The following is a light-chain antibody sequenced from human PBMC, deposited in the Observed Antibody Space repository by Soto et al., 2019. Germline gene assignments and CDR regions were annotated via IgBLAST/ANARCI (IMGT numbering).Light chain of an antibody. CDR1: QSVSSSY. J-gene: IGKJ4*02. V-gene: IGKV3-20*01. CDR2: GSS. CDR3: QQYASSPLR. Sequence: EIVLTQSPGTLSLAPGERATRSGRASQSVSSSYLAGYQQKPPPAPPLFIYGSSSRATRLPARFSGSGSGTDFPIPISRPVPEAFAVYYCQQYASSPLRFRGGT.